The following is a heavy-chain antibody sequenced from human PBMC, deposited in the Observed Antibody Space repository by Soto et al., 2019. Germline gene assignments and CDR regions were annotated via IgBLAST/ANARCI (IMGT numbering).Heavy chain of an antibody. CDR1: AGSISSYF. V-gene: IGHV4-4*07. D-gene: IGHD4-17*01. J-gene: IGHJ4*02. CDR2: IYASGDT. CDR3: ARYRHSVDYVGAFDY. Sequence: SETLSLTCIVSAGSISSYFWSWIRQPAGKGLEWIGRIYASGDTDYNPSLESRVTMSVDTSKSQFSLKLTSVTAADTAVYYCARYRHSVDYVGAFDYWGQGTRVTVSP.